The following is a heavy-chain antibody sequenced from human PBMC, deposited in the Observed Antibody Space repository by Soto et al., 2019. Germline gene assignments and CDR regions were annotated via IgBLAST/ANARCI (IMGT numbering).Heavy chain of an antibody. CDR1: GGTFSSYA. CDR2: IIPIFGTA. J-gene: IGHJ2*01. V-gene: IGHV1-69*13. D-gene: IGHD6-13*01. CDR3: AGSGIAAAGTFWYFDL. Sequence: SVKVSCKASGGTFSSYAISWVRQAPGQGLEWMGGIIPIFGTANYAQKFQGRVTITADESTSTAYMELSSLRSEDTAVYYCAGSGIAAAGTFWYFDLWGRGTLVTVSS.